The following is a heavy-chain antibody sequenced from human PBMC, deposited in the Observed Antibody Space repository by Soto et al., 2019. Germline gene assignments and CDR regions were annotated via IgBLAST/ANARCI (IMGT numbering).Heavy chain of an antibody. CDR3: GRDQSGIGWYVDWFAP. CDR1: GYTLNSHA. J-gene: IGHJ5*02. CDR2: INAGNGNT. Sequence: ASVKVSCKASGYTLNSHAIHWVRQAPGQRPEWMGWINAGNGNTKYSENFKGRGTFTRDTVATTVYMELTSLTSEDSAVYDCGRDQSGIGWYVDWFAPWDQRTRGTVAS. D-gene: IGHD6-19*01. V-gene: IGHV1-3*01.